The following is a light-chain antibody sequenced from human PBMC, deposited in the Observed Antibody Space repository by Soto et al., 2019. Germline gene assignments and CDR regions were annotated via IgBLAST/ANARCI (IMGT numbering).Light chain of an antibody. CDR3: QQYYSTPPT. CDR2: WAS. CDR1: QSVLYSSNNKNY. J-gene: IGKJ2*01. V-gene: IGKV4-1*01. Sequence: DIVMTQSPDSLAVSLGERATINCKSSQSVLYSSNNKNYLAGYQQKPGQPPKLLIYWASTRESGVPDRFSGSGSGTDFTLTISSLQAADGAVYYCQQYYSTPPTFGQGTKLEIK.